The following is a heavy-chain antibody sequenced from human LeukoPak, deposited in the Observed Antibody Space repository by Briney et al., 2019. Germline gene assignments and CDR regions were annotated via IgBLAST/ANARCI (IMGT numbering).Heavy chain of an antibody. D-gene: IGHD2-2*01. CDR2: INPSGGST. Sequence: ASVKVSCKASGYTFTSYYMHWVRQAPGQGLEWMGIINPSGGSTSYAQKFQGRVTMTTDTSTSTAYMELRSLRSDDTAVYYCARDVGEYCSSTSCYASGYWGQGTLVTVSS. V-gene: IGHV1-46*01. J-gene: IGHJ4*02. CDR1: GYTFTSYY. CDR3: ARDVGEYCSSTSCYASGY.